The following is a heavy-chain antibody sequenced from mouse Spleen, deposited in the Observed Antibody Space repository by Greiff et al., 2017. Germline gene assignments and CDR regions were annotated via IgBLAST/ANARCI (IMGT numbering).Heavy chain of an antibody. CDR1: GYTFTSYW. Sequence: QVQLQQSGAELVKPGASVKMSCKASGYTFTSYWITWVKQRPGQGLEWIGDIYPGSGSTNYNEKFKSKATLTVDTSSSTAYMQLSSLTSEDSAIYYCARRDSSWFAYWGQGTLVTVSA. CDR2: IYPGSGST. CDR3: ARRDSSWFAY. J-gene: IGHJ3*01. V-gene: IGHV1-55*01.